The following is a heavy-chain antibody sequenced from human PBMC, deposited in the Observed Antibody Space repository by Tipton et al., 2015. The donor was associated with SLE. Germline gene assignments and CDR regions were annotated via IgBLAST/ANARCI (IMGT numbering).Heavy chain of an antibody. D-gene: IGHD3-10*01. J-gene: IGHJ3*02. Sequence: TLSLTCAVYGGSFSGYYWSWIRQPPGKGLEWIGYIYYSGSTYYNPSLKSRVTISVDTSKNQFSLKLSSVTAADTAVYYCARDYYGSGSYYQPGAFDIWGQGTMVTVSS. CDR3: ARDYYGSGSYYQPGAFDI. CDR1: GGSFSGYY. V-gene: IGHV4-34*01. CDR2: IYYSGST.